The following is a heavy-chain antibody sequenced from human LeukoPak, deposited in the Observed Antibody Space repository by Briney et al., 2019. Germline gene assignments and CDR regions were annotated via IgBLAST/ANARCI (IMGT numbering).Heavy chain of an antibody. J-gene: IGHJ4*02. V-gene: IGHV1-24*01. CDR1: GYTLTELS. Sequence: ASAKVSCKVSGYTLTELSMHWVRQAPGKGLEWMGGFDPEDGETIYAQKFQGRVTMTEDTSTDTAYMELSSLRSEDTAVYYCATSIPGSYSGSYYDGYWGQGTLVTVSS. CDR3: ATSIPGSYSGSYYDGY. D-gene: IGHD1-26*01. CDR2: FDPEDGET.